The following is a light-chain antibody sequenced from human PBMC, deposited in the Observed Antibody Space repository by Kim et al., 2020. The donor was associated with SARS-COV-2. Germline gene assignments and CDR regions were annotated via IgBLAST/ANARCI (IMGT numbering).Light chain of an antibody. CDR3: QQYHDWPT. V-gene: IGKV3-15*01. J-gene: IGKJ4*01. Sequence: CPGNRGNLFCRASQTVTSALAWYQEKPGQTPRSRITGASIRATGVPDRFSGSGLGTDFTLTISSMQSEDFGVYYCQQYHDWPTFGGATKVDIK. CDR1: QTVTSA. CDR2: GAS.